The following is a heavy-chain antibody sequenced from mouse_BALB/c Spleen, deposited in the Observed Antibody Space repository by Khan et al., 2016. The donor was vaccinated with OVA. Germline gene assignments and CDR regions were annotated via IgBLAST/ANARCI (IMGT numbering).Heavy chain of an antibody. V-gene: IGHV1S81*02. Sequence: QVQLQQPGAELVKPGASVKLSCKASGYTFSSYYIYWVKQRPGQGLDWIGGINPSNGDSHFNEKFKTKATLTVDKSTSTAYMQLSSLTSEDSAVXFCTRSGYANPFAYWGQGTLVTVSA. D-gene: IGHD2-10*02. CDR1: GYTFSSYY. CDR3: TRSGYANPFAY. J-gene: IGHJ3*01. CDR2: INPSNGDS.